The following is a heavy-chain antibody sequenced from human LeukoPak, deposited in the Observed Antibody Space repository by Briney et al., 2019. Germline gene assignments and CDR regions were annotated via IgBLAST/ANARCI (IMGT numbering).Heavy chain of an antibody. CDR3: ARSIAVAGTVYDR. D-gene: IGHD6-19*01. J-gene: IGHJ5*02. Sequence: GGSLRLSCAASGFTFSSYAMSWVRQAPGKGLEWVSYISSSGSTIYYADSVKGRFTISRDNAKNSLYLQMNSLRAEDTAVYYCARSIAVAGTVYDRWGQGTLVTVSS. CDR1: GFTFSSYA. V-gene: IGHV3-48*04. CDR2: ISSSGSTI.